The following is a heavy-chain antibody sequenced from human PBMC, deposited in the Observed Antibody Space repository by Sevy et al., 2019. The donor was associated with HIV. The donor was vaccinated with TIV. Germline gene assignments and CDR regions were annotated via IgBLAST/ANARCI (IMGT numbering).Heavy chain of an antibody. CDR2: INPDRGGT. D-gene: IGHD3-16*01. V-gene: IGHV1-2*07. J-gene: IGHJ6*02. CDR1: GYTLSDYY. CDR3: AGGMGAYLVANGMDV. Sequence: ASVKVSCKAYGYTLSDYYMHWVRQAPGKGLEWMGWINPDRGGTHYAHKFQGRVTLTRDTSTSTAYMELSSLRSDDTDIYSCAGGMGAYLVANGMDVWGQGTTVTVSS.